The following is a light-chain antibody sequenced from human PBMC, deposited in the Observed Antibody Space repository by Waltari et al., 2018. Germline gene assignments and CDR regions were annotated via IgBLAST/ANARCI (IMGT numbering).Light chain of an antibody. V-gene: IGLV2-14*03. CDR1: SGTGGNYEY. J-gene: IGLJ3*02. Sequence: QSALTQPASVSGSPGQSITISCTGASGTGGNYEYVSWYQHHPGKAPKLLIYDVIKRPPDISDRFSGSKSGNTASLSISGLQADDEADYYCSSYVRRSSWVFGRGTTVTVL. CDR3: SSYVRRSSWV. CDR2: DVI.